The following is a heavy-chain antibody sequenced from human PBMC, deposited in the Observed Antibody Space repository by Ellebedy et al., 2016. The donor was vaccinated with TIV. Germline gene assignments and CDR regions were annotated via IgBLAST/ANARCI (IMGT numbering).Heavy chain of an antibody. CDR2: IRASNGNT. CDR1: GYTFTGYY. D-gene: IGHD3-10*01. Sequence: AASVKVSCKASGYTFTGYYMHWVRQAPGQGLEWMGWIRASNGNTHYSKKFQDRVTMTTDTSTRTAYMEMKSLRSDDTALYYCATNFYDSGSPAHWGQGTLVTVSS. J-gene: IGHJ4*02. V-gene: IGHV1-18*04. CDR3: ATNFYDSGSPAH.